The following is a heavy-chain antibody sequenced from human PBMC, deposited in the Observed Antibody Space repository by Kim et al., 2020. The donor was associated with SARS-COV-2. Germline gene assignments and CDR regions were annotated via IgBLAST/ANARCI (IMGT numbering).Heavy chain of an antibody. V-gene: IGHV3-74*01. CDR1: GFNFRNYF. CDR2: ITDTGRTL. D-gene: IGHD3-16*01. J-gene: IGHJ2*01. Sequence: GGSLRLSCAASGFNFRNYFMNWVRQAPGKGPVWISRITDTGRTLIYADSVKGRFTTSRDNTKNTLDLEMTSLRAEDTAIYYCARDGGFTNHDWYFDLWGRGTLVTVSS. CDR3: ARDGGFTNHDWYFDL.